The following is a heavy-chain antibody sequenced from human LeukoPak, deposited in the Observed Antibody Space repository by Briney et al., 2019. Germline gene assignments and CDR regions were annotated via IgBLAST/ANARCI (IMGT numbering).Heavy chain of an antibody. J-gene: IGHJ4*02. D-gene: IGHD7-27*01. CDR3: ARVGSLGPDY. CDR2: IYYSGST. CDR1: GGSISSYY. V-gene: IGHV4-59*01. Sequence: SETLSLTCTVSGGSISSYYWSWIRQPPGKGLEWIGYIYYSGSTNYNPSLKSRVTISVDTSKNQFSLKLSSVTAADSAVYYCARVGSLGPDYWGQGTLVTVSS.